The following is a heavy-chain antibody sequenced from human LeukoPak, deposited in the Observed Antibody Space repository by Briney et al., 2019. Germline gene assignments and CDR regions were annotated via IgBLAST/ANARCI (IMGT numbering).Heavy chain of an antibody. Sequence: PSETLSLTCTVYGASFSEYFWSWVRQYPGEGLEWIGEVRHGGVTNYNPSLMGRVAISADTSKNQFSLTLTSVTAADTAVYYCARGRHYYGDCIRSFPDAFHVWGRGTVVSVSS. CDR2: VRHGGVT. CDR3: ARGRHYYGDCIRSFPDAFHV. J-gene: IGHJ3*01. CDR1: GASFSEYF. V-gene: IGHV4-34*01. D-gene: IGHD4-17*01.